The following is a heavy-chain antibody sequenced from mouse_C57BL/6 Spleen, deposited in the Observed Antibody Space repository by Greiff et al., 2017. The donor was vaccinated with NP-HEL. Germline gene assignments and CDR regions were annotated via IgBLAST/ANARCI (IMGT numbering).Heavy chain of an antibody. J-gene: IGHJ1*03. CDR2: ISSGSSTI. CDR3: ARSYGSSYGWYFDV. D-gene: IGHD1-1*01. CDR1: GFTFSDYG. Sequence: EVQVVESGGGLVKPGGSLKLSCAASGFTFSDYGMHWVRQAPEKGLEWVAYISSGSSTIYYADTVKGRFTISRDNAKNTLFLQMTSLRSEDTAMYYCARSYGSSYGWYFDVWGTGTTVTVSS. V-gene: IGHV5-17*01.